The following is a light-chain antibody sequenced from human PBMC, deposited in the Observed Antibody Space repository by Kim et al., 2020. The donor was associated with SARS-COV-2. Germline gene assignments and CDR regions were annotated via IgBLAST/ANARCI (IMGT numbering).Light chain of an antibody. CDR2: DVR. Sequence: GQSLTISCPGTSRDIGTYNSVSWFQQFPGRVPKLIIYDVRSRPSGVSSRFSGSKSGDTASLTISGLQAEDEADYYCSSYTTSTTWVFGGGTKVTVL. V-gene: IGLV2-14*03. J-gene: IGLJ3*02. CDR1: SRDIGTYNS. CDR3: SSYTTSTTWV.